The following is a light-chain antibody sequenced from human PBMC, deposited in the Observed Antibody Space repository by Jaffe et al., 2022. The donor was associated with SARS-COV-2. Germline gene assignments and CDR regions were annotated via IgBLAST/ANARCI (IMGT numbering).Light chain of an antibody. J-gene: IGKJ2*01. CDR3: QQYYATPYT. CDR2: WAS. Sequence: DFVMTQSPDSLAVSLGERATINCKSSQTVLSRSNNKNYLAWYQQKPGQPPKLLISWASTRESGVPDRFSGSGSATTFTLTISSLQAEDVALYYCQQYYATPYTFGQGTKVEVK. V-gene: IGKV4-1*01. CDR1: QTVLSRSNNKNY.